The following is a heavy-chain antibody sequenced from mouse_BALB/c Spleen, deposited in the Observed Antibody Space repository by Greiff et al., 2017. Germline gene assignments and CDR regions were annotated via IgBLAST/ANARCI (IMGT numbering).Heavy chain of an antibody. CDR2: ILPGSGST. CDR3: ARGDDYDYAMDY. CDR1: GYTFSSYW. D-gene: IGHD2-4*01. V-gene: IGHV1-9*01. Sequence: VMLVESGAELMKPGASVKISCKATGYTFSSYWIEWVKQRPGHGLEWIGEILPGSGSTNYNEKFKGKATFTADTSSNTAYMQLSSLTSEDSAVYYCARGDDYDYAMDYWGQGTSVTVSS. J-gene: IGHJ4*01.